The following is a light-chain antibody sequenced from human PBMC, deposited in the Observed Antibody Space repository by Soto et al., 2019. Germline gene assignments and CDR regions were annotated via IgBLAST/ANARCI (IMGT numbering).Light chain of an antibody. CDR3: QQYGSSPPIT. J-gene: IGKJ5*01. CDR2: GAS. Sequence: EIVLTQSPGTLSLSPGARATLSCRASQSVSSSYLAWYQRKPGQAPRLLIYGASSRVPGIPDRFSGSGSGTDFTLTISRLEPEDFAVYYCQQYGSSPPITFGQGTRLEI. CDR1: QSVSSSY. V-gene: IGKV3-20*01.